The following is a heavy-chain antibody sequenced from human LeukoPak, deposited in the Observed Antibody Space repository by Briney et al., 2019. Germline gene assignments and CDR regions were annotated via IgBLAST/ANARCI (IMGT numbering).Heavy chain of an antibody. Sequence: SETLSLTCAVYGGSFSGYYWSWIRQPPGKGLEWIGEINHSGSTNYNPSLKSRVTISVDTSKNQFSLKLSSMTAADTAVYYCARGRTGGSRAFDMWGQGTMVTVSS. CDR2: INHSGST. CDR1: GGSFSGYY. CDR3: ARGRTGGSRAFDM. D-gene: IGHD2-15*01. V-gene: IGHV4-34*01. J-gene: IGHJ3*02.